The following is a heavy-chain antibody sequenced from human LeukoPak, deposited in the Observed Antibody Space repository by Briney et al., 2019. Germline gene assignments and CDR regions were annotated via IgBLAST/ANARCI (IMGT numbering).Heavy chain of an antibody. D-gene: IGHD3-22*01. CDR3: AISSSYYYDSSGYYPFDY. CDR2: ISGSGGST. V-gene: IGHV3-23*01. Sequence: SGGSLRLSCAASGFTFSSYAMNWVRQAPGKGLEWVSAISGSGGSTYYADSVKGRFTISRDNSKNALYLQMNSLRAEDTAVYYCAISSSYYYDSSGYYPFDYWGQGTLVTVSS. J-gene: IGHJ4*02. CDR1: GFTFSSYA.